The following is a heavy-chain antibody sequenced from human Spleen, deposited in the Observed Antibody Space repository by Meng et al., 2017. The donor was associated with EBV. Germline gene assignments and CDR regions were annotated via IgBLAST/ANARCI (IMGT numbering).Heavy chain of an antibody. V-gene: IGHV1-3*01. CDR1: GYTFTGYA. D-gene: IGHD5-12*01. CDR2: INAGNGNT. CDR3: ARGRLYSGYDFWFDP. Sequence: QVQLGQFGSELKKPGASVKVSCKASGYTFTGYAMHWVRQAPGQRLEWMGWINAGNGNTKYSQKFQGRVTITRDTSASTAYMELSSLRSEDTAVYYCARGRLYSGYDFWFDPWGQGTLVTVSS. J-gene: IGHJ5*02.